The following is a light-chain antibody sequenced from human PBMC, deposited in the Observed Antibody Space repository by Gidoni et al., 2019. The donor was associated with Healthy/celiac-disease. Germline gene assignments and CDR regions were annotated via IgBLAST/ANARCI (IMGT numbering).Light chain of an antibody. Sequence: EIVLTQSPATLSLSPGERATLSCRASQRVSSYLAWYQQKPGQAPRLLIDDASNRATGIPARFSGSGSGTDFTLTISSLEPEDFAVYYCQQRSNWSGTFGQGTKLEIK. CDR3: QQRSNWSGT. CDR1: QRVSSY. V-gene: IGKV3-11*01. J-gene: IGKJ2*02. CDR2: DAS.